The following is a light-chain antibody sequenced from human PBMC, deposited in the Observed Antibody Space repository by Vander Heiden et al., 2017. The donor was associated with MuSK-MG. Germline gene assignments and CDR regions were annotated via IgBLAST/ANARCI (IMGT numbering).Light chain of an antibody. J-gene: IGLJ2*01. Sequence: SVLTQPPSVSVAPGQTATITCGGDNIATKSVHWDQQKPGQAPVLVVHDDSVRPSGIPERFSGSNSGNTATLTISTVELGDEADLFCQVWDDSDEYPIFGGGTKLTVL. V-gene: IGLV3-21*02. CDR3: QVWDDSDEYPI. CDR2: DDS. CDR1: NIATKS.